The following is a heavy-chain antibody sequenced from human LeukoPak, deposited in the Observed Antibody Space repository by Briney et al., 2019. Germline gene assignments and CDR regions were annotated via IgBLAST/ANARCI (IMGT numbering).Heavy chain of an antibody. J-gene: IGHJ4*02. D-gene: IGHD6-19*01. CDR2: IYYSGST. Sequence: PSETLSLTCTVSGGSISSSSYYWGWIRQPPGKGLEWIGSIYYSGSTYYNPSLKSRVTISVDTSKNQFSLKLSSVTAADTAVYYCARDSGIAVAGTISVYWGQGTLVTVSS. V-gene: IGHV4-39*07. CDR3: ARDSGIAVAGTISVY. CDR1: GGSISSSSYY.